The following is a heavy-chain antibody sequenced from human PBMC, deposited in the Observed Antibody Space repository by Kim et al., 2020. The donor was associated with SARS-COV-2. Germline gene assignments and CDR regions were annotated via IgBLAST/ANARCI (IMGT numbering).Heavy chain of an antibody. D-gene: IGHD2-15*01. CDR2: INHSGST. Sequence: SETLSLTCAVYGGSFSGYYWSWIRQPPGKGLEWIGEINHSGSTNYNPSLKSRVTISVDTSKNQFSLKLSSVTAADTAVYYCARVMVVAAHFDYWGQGTLVTVSS. J-gene: IGHJ4*02. CDR3: ARVMVVAAHFDY. V-gene: IGHV4-34*01. CDR1: GGSFSGYY.